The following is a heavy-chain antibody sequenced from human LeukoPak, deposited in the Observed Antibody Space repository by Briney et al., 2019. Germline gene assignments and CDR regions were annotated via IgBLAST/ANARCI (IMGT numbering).Heavy chain of an antibody. CDR1: GFIFSNYG. V-gene: IGHV3-30*03. Sequence: GGSLRLSCAASGFIFSNYGMHWVRQAPGKGLEWVAVISYDGSNKYYADSVKGRFTISRDNSKNMLYLQMNSLRAEDTAVYYCARDARPYYYGSGSPWGFWDYWGQGTLVTVSS. J-gene: IGHJ4*02. CDR2: ISYDGSNK. D-gene: IGHD3-10*01. CDR3: ARDARPYYYGSGSPWGFWDY.